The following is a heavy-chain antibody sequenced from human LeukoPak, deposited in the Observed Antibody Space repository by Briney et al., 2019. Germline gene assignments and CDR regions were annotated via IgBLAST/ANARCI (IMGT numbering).Heavy chain of an antibody. J-gene: IGHJ4*02. CDR2: ISSSSSYI. V-gene: IGHV3-21*01. D-gene: IGHD3-10*01. CDR1: GFTFSSYS. Sequence: GGSLRLSCAASGFTFSSYSMNWVRQAPGKGLEWVSSISSSSSYIYYADSVKGRFTISRDNAKNSLYLQMNSLRAEDTAVYYCARVPRYGSGSYYSLDHWGQGTLVTVSS. CDR3: ARVPRYGSGSYYSLDH.